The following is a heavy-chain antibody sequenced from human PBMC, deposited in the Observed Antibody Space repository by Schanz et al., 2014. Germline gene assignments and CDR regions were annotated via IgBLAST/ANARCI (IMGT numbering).Heavy chain of an antibody. CDR1: GYTFTTYA. J-gene: IGHJ4*02. V-gene: IGHV1-8*02. CDR3: ARDAADFYDILTEEDY. Sequence: QVQLVQSGAEVKKPGASVRVSCKASGYTFTTYAMSWVRQATGQGLEWMGWMNPKTGNTDHAQKFQGRVSMTWDTSTSTAYLDLSRLRSEDTGVYYCARDAADFYDILTEEDYWGQGTLXTVSS. CDR2: MNPKTGNT. D-gene: IGHD3-9*01.